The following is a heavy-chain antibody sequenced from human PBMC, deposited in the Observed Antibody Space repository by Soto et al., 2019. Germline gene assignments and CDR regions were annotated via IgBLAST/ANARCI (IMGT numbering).Heavy chain of an antibody. V-gene: IGHV3-53*01. CDR2: VHGGGST. Sequence: GGSLRLSCAASGFTVSNNHMTWVRQAAGKGLELVSFVHGGGSTSYADSVKGRFTISRDNSKNTLYLQMDSLIAEDTAIYYCAGRLTTAASLDYWGRGTLVTVSS. CDR1: GFTVSNNH. D-gene: IGHD3-16*01. J-gene: IGHJ4*02. CDR3: AGRLTTAASLDY.